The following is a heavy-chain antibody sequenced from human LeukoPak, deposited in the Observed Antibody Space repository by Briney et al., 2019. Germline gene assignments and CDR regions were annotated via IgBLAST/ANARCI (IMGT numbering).Heavy chain of an antibody. CDR1: GYSFTSYW. CDR2: IYPGDSDT. V-gene: IGHV5-51*01. J-gene: IGHJ6*02. Sequence: GESLKISCKGSGYSFTSYWIGWVRQMPGKGLEWMGIIYPGDSDTRYSPSFQGQVAISADKSISTAYLQWSSLKASDTAMYYCAMGHSSSWHQYYYYGMDVWGQGTTVTVSS. D-gene: IGHD6-13*01. CDR3: AMGHSSSWHQYYYYGMDV.